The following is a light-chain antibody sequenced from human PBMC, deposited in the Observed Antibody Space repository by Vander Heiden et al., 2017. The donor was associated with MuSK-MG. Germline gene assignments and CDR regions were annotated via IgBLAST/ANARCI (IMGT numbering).Light chain of an antibody. CDR1: SSNLGSNN. CDR2: SNN. Sequence: QSVLTQPPSASGTPGQRVPVSSSGSSSNLGSNNVNWYQQLPGTAPNLLIYSNNQRPSGVPDRFSGSKSGTSASLAISGLQAEDEADYYCAAWDDSLNGVVFGGGTKLTVL. V-gene: IGLV1-44*01. CDR3: AAWDDSLNGVV. J-gene: IGLJ2*01.